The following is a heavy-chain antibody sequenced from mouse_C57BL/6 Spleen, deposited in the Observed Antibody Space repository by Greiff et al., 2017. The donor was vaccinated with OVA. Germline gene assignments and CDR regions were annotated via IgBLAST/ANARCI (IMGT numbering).Heavy chain of an antibody. Sequence: VQLKESGPELVKPGASVKISCKASGYSFTGYYMHWVKQSHGTILDWIGYIYPYNGVSSYNQKFKGKATLTVDKSSSTAYMELRSLTSEDSAVYYCVYYSNYEAWFAYWGQGTLVTVSA. CDR3: VYYSNYEAWFAY. CDR1: GYSFTGYY. D-gene: IGHD2-5*01. CDR2: IYPYNGVS. J-gene: IGHJ3*01. V-gene: IGHV1-31*01.